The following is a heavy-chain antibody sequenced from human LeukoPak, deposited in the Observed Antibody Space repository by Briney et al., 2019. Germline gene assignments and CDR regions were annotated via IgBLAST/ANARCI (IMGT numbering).Heavy chain of an antibody. J-gene: IGHJ4*02. Sequence: GGSLTLSCAVSGFTLSSYWMRWVRQAPGEGLEWVGNIKQDGSDKYYGDSVKGRFTISRDNAKNSLYLQINSLRAEDTAVYYCARKTVVGSYFDYWGQGTPVTVSS. CDR2: IKQDGSDK. D-gene: IGHD4-23*01. CDR3: ARKTVVGSYFDY. V-gene: IGHV3-7*03. CDR1: GFTLSSYW.